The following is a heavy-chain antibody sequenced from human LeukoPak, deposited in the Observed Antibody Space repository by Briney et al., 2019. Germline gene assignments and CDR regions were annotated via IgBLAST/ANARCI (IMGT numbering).Heavy chain of an antibody. V-gene: IGHV4-59*08. CDR2: IYYSGST. Sequence: SETLSLTCTVAGGSISSYYWSWIRQPPGKGLEWIGYIYYSGSTNYNPSLKSRVTISVDTSKNQFSLKLSSVTAADTAVYFCARQGSISAFDYWGQGTLATVSS. CDR1: GGSISSYY. J-gene: IGHJ4*02. CDR3: ARQGSISAFDY. D-gene: IGHD2-21*01.